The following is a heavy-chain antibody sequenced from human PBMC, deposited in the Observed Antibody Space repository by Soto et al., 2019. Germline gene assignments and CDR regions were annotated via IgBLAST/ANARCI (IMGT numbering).Heavy chain of an antibody. Sequence: GSGPPLVNPTQTLTLTSTFSGFSLSTRGAGVGWIRKPPGKSQKWLALIYREDDKRYIPSLKRRLTITQDTAKNQLVSKKTNKNTVDTATHPCAHRRKYGSEWYGFDSWGRGTLVTVS. CDR2: IYREDDK. J-gene: IGHJ5*01. CDR1: GFSLSTRGAG. D-gene: IGHD6-19*01. V-gene: IGHV2-5*02. CDR3: AHRRKYGSEWYGFDS.